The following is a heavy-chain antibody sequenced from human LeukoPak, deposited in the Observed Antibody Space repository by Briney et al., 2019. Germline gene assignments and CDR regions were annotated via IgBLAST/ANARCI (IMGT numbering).Heavy chain of an antibody. CDR2: IYHSGRT. CDR1: GYSISSGYY. D-gene: IGHD6-19*01. V-gene: IGHV4-38-2*02. J-gene: IGHJ4*02. CDR3: ARGSIAVAGDGLVDY. Sequence: PSETLSLTCTVSGYSISSGYYWGWIRQPPGKGLEWIGSIYHSGRTFYNPSLKSRVTISVDTSKNQFSLKLSSVTAADTAVYYCARGSIAVAGDGLVDYWGQGTLVTVSS.